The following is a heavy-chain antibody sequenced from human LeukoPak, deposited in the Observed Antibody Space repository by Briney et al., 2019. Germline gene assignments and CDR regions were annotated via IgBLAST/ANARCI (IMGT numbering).Heavy chain of an antibody. D-gene: IGHD3-10*01. CDR3: ARLSHYGSTRGY. V-gene: IGHV4-39*07. CDR1: GGSISSSSYY. Sequence: PSETLSLTCSVSGGSISSSSYYWGWIRQPPGKGLEWIGSIYYSGSTYYNPSLKSRVTISLDTSKNQFSLKLSSVTAADTAVYYCARLSHYGSTRGYWGQGTLSPSPQ. CDR2: IYYSGST. J-gene: IGHJ4*02.